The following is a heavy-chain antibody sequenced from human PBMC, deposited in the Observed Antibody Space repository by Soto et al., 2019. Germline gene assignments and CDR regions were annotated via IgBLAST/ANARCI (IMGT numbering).Heavy chain of an antibody. CDR3: ARSPTTYCGGDCYLPAYFDY. Sequence: ASVKVSCKASGGTFSSYAISWVRQAPGQGLEWMGGIIPIFGTANYAQKFQGRVTITADESTSTAYMELSSLRSEDTAVYYCARSPTTYCGGDCYLPAYFDYWGQGTLVTVSS. CDR1: GGTFSSYA. V-gene: IGHV1-69*13. J-gene: IGHJ4*02. D-gene: IGHD2-21*02. CDR2: IIPIFGTA.